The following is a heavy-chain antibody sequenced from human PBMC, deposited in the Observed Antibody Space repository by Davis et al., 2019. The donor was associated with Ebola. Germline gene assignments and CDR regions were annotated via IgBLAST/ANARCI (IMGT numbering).Heavy chain of an antibody. D-gene: IGHD3-10*01. CDR3: AGGAYGMDV. Sequence: GESLKISCAASGFTFSDYYMSWIRQAPGKGLEWVSYISSSGSTIYYAESVKGRFTISRDKAKNSLSLQMNSLRAEETAVYYCAGGAYGMDVWGKGTTVTVSS. V-gene: IGHV3-11*01. CDR1: GFTFSDYY. CDR2: ISSSGSTI. J-gene: IGHJ6*04.